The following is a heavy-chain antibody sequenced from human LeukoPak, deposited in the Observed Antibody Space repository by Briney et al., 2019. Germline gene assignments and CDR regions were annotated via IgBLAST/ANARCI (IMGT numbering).Heavy chain of an antibody. CDR3: AREIDFWSGYYGGIYFDY. V-gene: IGHV1-46*01. J-gene: IGHJ4*02. Sequence: GASEKVSCKASGYTFTSYYMHWGRQAPGQGREWMGIINPSGGSTSYAQKFQGRVTMTSDTSTSTVYMELSSLRSEDTAVYYCAREIDFWSGYYGGIYFDYWGQGTLVTVSS. CDR1: GYTFTSYY. CDR2: INPSGGST. D-gene: IGHD3-3*01.